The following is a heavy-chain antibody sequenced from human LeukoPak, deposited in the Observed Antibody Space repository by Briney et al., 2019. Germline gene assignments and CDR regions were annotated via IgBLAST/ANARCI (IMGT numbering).Heavy chain of an antibody. CDR2: IWSDGTNR. CDR1: GFIFSHHG. CDR3: ARDAQRGFDYSNSLKY. Sequence: PGGSLRLSCAASGFIFSHHGMHWVRQAPGKGLEWVAVIWSDGTNRFYADSVKGRFTISRDNSQNTVFLQMNSLRVKDTAIYSCARDAQRGFDYSNSLKYWGQGTLVTVSS. V-gene: IGHV3-33*01. J-gene: IGHJ4*02. D-gene: IGHD4-11*01.